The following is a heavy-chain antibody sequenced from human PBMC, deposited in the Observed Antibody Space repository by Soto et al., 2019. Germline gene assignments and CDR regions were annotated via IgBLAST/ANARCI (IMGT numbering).Heavy chain of an antibody. J-gene: IGHJ4*02. D-gene: IGHD4-17*01. CDR1: GGSISSYY. CDR2: IYYSGST. Sequence: SETLSLTCTVSGGSISSYYWSWIRQPPGKGLEWIGYIYYSGSTNYNPSLKSRVTISVDTSKNQFSLKLSSVTAADTAVYYCARADYGDYIDYWGQGTLVTVSS. CDR3: ARADYGDYIDY. V-gene: IGHV4-59*01.